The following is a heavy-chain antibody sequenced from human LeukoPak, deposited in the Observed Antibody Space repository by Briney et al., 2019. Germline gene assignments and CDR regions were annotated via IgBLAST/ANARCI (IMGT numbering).Heavy chain of an antibody. CDR3: AKDQRIAVAGEFDY. Sequence: PVGSLTFYCAASGFTFSSYAMSWVRQAPGKGLEWVSAISGSGGSTYYADSVKGRFTISRDNSKNTLYLQMNSLRAEDTAVYYCAKDQRIAVAGEFDYWGGGTLVSVSS. D-gene: IGHD6-19*01. CDR2: ISGSGGST. V-gene: IGHV3-23*01. CDR1: GFTFSSYA. J-gene: IGHJ4*01.